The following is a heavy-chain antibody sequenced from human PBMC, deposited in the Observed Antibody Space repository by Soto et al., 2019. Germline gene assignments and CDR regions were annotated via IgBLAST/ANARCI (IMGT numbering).Heavy chain of an antibody. J-gene: IGHJ6*02. CDR3: ARSMDDYYYYGMDV. D-gene: IGHD3-10*01. V-gene: IGHV3-48*01. CDR2: ISSSSSTI. Sequence: EVPLVESGGGLVQPGGSLRLSCAASGFTFSSYSMNWVRQAPGKGLEWVSYISSSSSTIYYADSVKGRFTISRDNDKNSLYLQMNSLRAEDTAVYYCARSMDDYYYYGMDVWGQGTTVTVSS. CDR1: GFTFSSYS.